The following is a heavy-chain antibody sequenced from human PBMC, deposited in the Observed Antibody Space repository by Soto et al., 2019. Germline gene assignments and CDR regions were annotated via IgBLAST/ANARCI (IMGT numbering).Heavy chain of an antibody. Sequence: EVQLAESGGGLAQPGGSLRISCAASGFTLSGYAMDWVRQAPGKGLEYVSGISSNGVGTYYANSVQGRFTISRDISKNTVYLQMGSLRPEDMAVYYCARRARPDFYYMDVWGKGTTVTVSS. CDR1: GFTLSGYA. J-gene: IGHJ6*03. D-gene: IGHD6-6*01. CDR3: ARRARPDFYYMDV. V-gene: IGHV3-64*01. CDR2: ISSNGVGT.